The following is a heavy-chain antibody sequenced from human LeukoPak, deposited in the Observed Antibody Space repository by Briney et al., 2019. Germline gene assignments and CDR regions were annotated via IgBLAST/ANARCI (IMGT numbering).Heavy chain of an antibody. V-gene: IGHV4-30-4*08. CDR3: ARVSIAAGPFDY. CDR2: IYYSGST. Sequence: SETLSLTCTVSGGSISSGDYYWSWIRQPPGEGLEWIGYIYYSGSTYYNPSLKSRVTISVDTSKNQFSLKLSSVTAADTAVYYCARVSIAAGPFDYWGQGTLVTVSS. CDR1: GGSISSGDYY. D-gene: IGHD6-13*01. J-gene: IGHJ4*02.